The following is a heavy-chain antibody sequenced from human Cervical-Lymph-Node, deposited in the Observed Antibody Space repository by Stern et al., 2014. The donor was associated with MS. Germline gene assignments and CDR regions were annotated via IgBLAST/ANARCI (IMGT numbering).Heavy chain of an antibody. V-gene: IGHV3-74*03. J-gene: IGHJ4*02. CDR1: GFIFSNYW. D-gene: IGHD3-16*01. CDR2: INSDGSST. CDR3: VRDNYGTDY. Sequence: VQLVESGGDLVQPGGSLRLSCAASGFIFSNYWMQWVRQAPGQGLVWVSHINSDGSSTTYADAVKGRFTTSRDNAKNTLYLQMDDLRAEDTAVYFCVRDNYGTDYWGQGTLVTVSS.